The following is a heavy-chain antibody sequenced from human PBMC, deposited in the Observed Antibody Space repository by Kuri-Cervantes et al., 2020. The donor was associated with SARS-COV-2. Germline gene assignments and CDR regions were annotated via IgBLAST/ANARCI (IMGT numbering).Heavy chain of an antibody. Sequence: GESLKISCVGSGFSFGSYAMHWVRQAPGRGLEWVAIISYDGSNEYCADSVKGRFTISRDNTKSTLFLQMNRVRTEDTDVYYCARDALTHFYGSGSYPYYWGQGVLVTVSS. V-gene: IGHV3-30-3*01. CDR1: GFSFGSYA. J-gene: IGHJ4*02. CDR2: ISYDGSNE. D-gene: IGHD3-10*01. CDR3: ARDALTHFYGSGSYPYY.